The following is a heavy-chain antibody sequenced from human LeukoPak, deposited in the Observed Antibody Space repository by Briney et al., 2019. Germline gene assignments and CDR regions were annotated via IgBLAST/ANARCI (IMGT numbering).Heavy chain of an antibody. J-gene: IGHJ6*02. CDR1: GYTFTSYD. Sequence: ASVKVSCKASGYTFTSYDINWVRQATGQGPEWMGWMNPNSGNTGYAQKFQGRVTMTRNTSISTAYMELSSLRSEDTAVYYCARATYYDFWSGYTPYYYYYYGMDVWGQGTTVAVSS. CDR2: MNPNSGNT. V-gene: IGHV1-8*01. D-gene: IGHD3-3*01. CDR3: ARATYYDFWSGYTPYYYYYYGMDV.